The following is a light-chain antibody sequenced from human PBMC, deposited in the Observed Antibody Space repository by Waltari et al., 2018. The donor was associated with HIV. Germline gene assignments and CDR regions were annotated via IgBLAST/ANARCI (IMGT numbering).Light chain of an antibody. Sequence: SFGLTQPPSMSVVPGQTAKIPCSGVLADRYANWYQQKPGQAPAVVIVNNVHRPSWISERFSGTDSGTGATLSITAVRTEDESLYFCQSADSDGTVVFGGGT. J-gene: IGLJ2*01. CDR3: QSADSDGTVV. CDR1: LADRY. CDR2: NNV. V-gene: IGLV3-25*03.